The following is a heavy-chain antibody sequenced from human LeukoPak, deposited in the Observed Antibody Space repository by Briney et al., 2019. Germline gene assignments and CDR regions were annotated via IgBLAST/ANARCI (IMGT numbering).Heavy chain of an antibody. CDR3: TRGALVVPAARGYYYGMDV. J-gene: IGHJ6*02. D-gene: IGHD2-2*01. V-gene: IGHV3-73*01. Sequence: PGGSLRLSCAASGFTFSGSAMHWVRQTSGKGLEWVGRIRSKANSYATAYAASVKGRFTISRDDSKNTAYLQMNSLKTEDTAVYYCTRGALVVPAARGYYYGMDVWGQGTTVTVSS. CDR1: GFTFSGSA. CDR2: IRSKANSYAT.